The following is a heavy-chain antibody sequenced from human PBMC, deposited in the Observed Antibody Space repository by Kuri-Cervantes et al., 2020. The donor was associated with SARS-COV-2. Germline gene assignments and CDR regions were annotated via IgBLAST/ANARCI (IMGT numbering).Heavy chain of an antibody. J-gene: IGHJ6*03. CDR1: GYTFTSYG. Sequence: ASVKVSCKASGYTFTSYGISWVRQAPGQGLEWMGWISAYNGNTNYAQKLQGRVTMTTDTSTSTAYMELRSLRSDDTAVYYCARERGSWYVPLRTYYYYYMEVWGKGTTVTVSS. CDR3: ARERGSWYVPLRTYYYYYMEV. V-gene: IGHV1-18*01. CDR2: ISAYNGNT. D-gene: IGHD6-13*01.